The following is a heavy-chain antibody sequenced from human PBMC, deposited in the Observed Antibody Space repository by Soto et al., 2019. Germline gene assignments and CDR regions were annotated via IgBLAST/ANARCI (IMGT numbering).Heavy chain of an antibody. Sequence: TSETLSRTWVVYGGSFSGHFWSGIRQPPGKGLEWIGEINHSGSANYNPSLKSRVTISVDTSKNQFSLKLTSVTAADTAVYYCAGWAVGIMIFGVPKDYWSQGTQVTVSS. V-gene: IGHV4-34*01. D-gene: IGHD3-3*01. J-gene: IGHJ4*02. CDR2: INHSGSA. CDR1: GGSFSGHF. CDR3: AGWAVGIMIFGVPKDY.